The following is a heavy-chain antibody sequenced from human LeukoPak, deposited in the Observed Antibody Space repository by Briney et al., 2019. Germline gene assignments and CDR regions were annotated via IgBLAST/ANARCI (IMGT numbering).Heavy chain of an antibody. CDR2: IKYDGSST. D-gene: IGHD3/OR15-3a*01. Sequence: PGGSLRLSCAASGFTFDDYAMHWVRQAPGKGLVWVSRIKYDGSSTNYADSVKGRFTISRDNAKNTLYLQMNSLRTEDTAVYYCARGLPNFYGMDVWGQGTTVTVSS. CDR1: GFTFDDYA. V-gene: IGHV3-74*01. CDR3: ARGLPNFYGMDV. J-gene: IGHJ6*02.